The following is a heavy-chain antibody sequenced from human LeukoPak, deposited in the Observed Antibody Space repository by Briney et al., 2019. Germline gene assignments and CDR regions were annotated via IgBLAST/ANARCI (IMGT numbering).Heavy chain of an antibody. J-gene: IGHJ4*02. V-gene: IGHV1-2*04. CDR2: INPNSGGT. D-gene: IGHD3-22*01. CDR1: GYTFTGYY. CDR3: ARTMYYYDSSGRLDY. Sequence: GASVKVSCKASGYTFTGYYMHWVRQAPGQGLEWMGWINPNSGGTNYAQKFQGWVTMTRDTSISTAYMELSRLRSDDTAVYYCARTMYYYDSSGRLDYWGQGTLVTVSS.